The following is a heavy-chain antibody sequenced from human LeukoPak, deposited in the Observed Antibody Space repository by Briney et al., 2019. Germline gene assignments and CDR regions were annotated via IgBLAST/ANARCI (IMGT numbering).Heavy chain of an antibody. Sequence: GGSLRLSCAASGFSFSSYSMNWVRQAPEKGLEWVSYISGSGNAKHYTDSVKGRFTISRDNAKNALYLQMNSLRAEDTAVYFCARDYVYAFDYWGQGTLVTVSS. V-gene: IGHV3-48*01. CDR2: ISGSGNAK. CDR3: ARDYVYAFDY. D-gene: IGHD2/OR15-2a*01. J-gene: IGHJ4*02. CDR1: GFSFSSYS.